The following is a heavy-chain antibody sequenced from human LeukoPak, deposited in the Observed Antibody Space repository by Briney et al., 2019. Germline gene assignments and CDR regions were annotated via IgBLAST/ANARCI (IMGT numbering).Heavy chain of an antibody. D-gene: IGHD5-12*01. J-gene: IGHJ4*02. CDR2: INHNGNVN. Sequence: GGSLRLSCAASGFTFSSYWMNWARQAPGKGLEWVASINHNGNVNYYVDSVKGRFTISRDNAKNSLYLQMNSLRAEDTAVYYCAKDSEDIVATPSNYWGQGTLVTVSS. V-gene: IGHV3-7*03. CDR3: AKDSEDIVATPSNY. CDR1: GFTFSSYW.